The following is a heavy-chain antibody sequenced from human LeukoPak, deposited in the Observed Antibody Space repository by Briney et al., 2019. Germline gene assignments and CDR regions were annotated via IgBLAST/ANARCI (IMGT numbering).Heavy chain of an antibody. J-gene: IGHJ4*02. CDR1: GDSISSGGFY. CDR2: IFYTGGT. CDR3: GRARGYSYAFDY. Sequence: SETPSLTCSVSGDSISSGGFYWGWIRQPPGKGLEWIGSIFYTGGTHYNPSLKSPVTISRDTSKNQFSVKLNSVTAADTAVYYCGRARGYSYAFDYWGQGTLVTVSS. D-gene: IGHD5-18*01. V-gene: IGHV4-39*07.